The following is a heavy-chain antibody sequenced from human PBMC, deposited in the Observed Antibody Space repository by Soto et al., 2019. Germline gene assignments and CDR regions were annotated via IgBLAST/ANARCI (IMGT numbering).Heavy chain of an antibody. Sequence: SETLSLTCAVYCGSFSGYYWSWIRQPPGKGLEWIGEINHSGSTNYNPSLKSRVTISVDRSKNQFSLKLSSVTAADTAVYYCARDRRYCISTSCYDTTWFDPWGQGTLVTVSS. CDR2: INHSGST. V-gene: IGHV4-34*01. D-gene: IGHD2-2*01. J-gene: IGHJ5*02. CDR3: ARDRRYCISTSCYDTTWFDP. CDR1: CGSFSGYY.